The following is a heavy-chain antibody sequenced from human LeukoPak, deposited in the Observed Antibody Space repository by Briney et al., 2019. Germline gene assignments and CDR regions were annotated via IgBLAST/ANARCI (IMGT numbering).Heavy chain of an antibody. CDR2: FDPEDGET. J-gene: IGHJ6*02. CDR1: GYTLTELS. Sequence: ASVKVSCKVSGYTLTELSMHWVRQAPGKGLEWMGGFDPEDGETIYAQKFQGRVTMTEDTSTDTAYMELSSLRSEDTAVYYCATGIAVAGTSATYSMDVWGQGTTVTVPS. D-gene: IGHD6-19*01. V-gene: IGHV1-24*01. CDR3: ATGIAVAGTSATYSMDV.